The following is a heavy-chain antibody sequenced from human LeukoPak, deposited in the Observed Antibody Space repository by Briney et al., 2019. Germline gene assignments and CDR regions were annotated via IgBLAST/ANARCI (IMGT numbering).Heavy chain of an antibody. D-gene: IGHD6-19*01. CDR2: INWNGGST. CDR1: GFTFDDYG. J-gene: IGHJ4*02. Sequence: GGSLRLSCAASGFTFDDYGMSWVRQAPGKGLEWVSGINWNGGSTGYADSVKGRVTISRDNAKESLYLRMNGLRAEDTALYYCARAYSSGWTGFDYWGQGTLVTVSS. CDR3: ARAYSSGWTGFDY. V-gene: IGHV3-20*04.